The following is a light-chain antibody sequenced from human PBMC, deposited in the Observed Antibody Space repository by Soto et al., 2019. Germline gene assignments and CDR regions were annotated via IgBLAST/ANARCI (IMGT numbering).Light chain of an antibody. CDR1: QSIKNN. CDR3: HQYSSWPLT. V-gene: IGKV3-15*01. CDR2: GIS. Sequence: IVMTQSPATLSVSPGERATLSCRASQSIKNNYLAWYQQKPGQAPRLLMYGISIRATGFPARFSASGSGTEFTLTISSLQSEDFAVYYCHQYSSWPLTFGGGTKVEIK. J-gene: IGKJ4*01.